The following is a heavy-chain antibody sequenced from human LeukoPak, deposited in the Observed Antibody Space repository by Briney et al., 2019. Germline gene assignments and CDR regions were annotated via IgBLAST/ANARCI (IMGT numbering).Heavy chain of an antibody. Sequence: GGSLRLSCAASGFTFSSYAMSWVRQAPGKGLEWVSGISGSGSSTHSADSVKGRFTISRDNSENTLYLQMNSLRAEDTAVYYCAREVASRYSGYDFFDYWGQGTLVTVSS. CDR2: ISGSGSST. CDR3: AREVASRYSGYDFFDY. J-gene: IGHJ4*02. CDR1: GFTFSSYA. D-gene: IGHD5-12*01. V-gene: IGHV3-23*01.